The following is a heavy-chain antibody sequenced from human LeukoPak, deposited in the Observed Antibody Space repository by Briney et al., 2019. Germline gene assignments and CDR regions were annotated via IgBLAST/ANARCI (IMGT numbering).Heavy chain of an antibody. V-gene: IGHV3-7*01. CDR2: IKQDGSEK. Sequence: GGSLRLSCAASGFTFSSYWMSWVRQAPGKGLEWVANIKQDGSEKYYVDSVKGRFTISRDNAKNSLYLQMNSLRAEDTAVYYCANSGGLGWFDPWGQGTLVTVSS. D-gene: IGHD2-15*01. CDR3: ANSGGLGWFDP. J-gene: IGHJ5*02. CDR1: GFTFSSYW.